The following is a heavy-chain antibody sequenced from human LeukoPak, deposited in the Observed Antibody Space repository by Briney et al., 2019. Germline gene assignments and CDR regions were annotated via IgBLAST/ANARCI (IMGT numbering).Heavy chain of an antibody. Sequence: ESLKISCKGSGDSFTSYWIGWVRQMPGKGLEWMGVIYPGDSDTRYSPSFQGQVTISADKSISTAYLQWRSLKASDTAIYYCARYYYDSSGYLIFDYWRQGTVVSVSS. D-gene: IGHD3-22*01. J-gene: IGHJ4*02. V-gene: IGHV5-51*01. CDR1: GDSFTSYW. CDR2: IYPGDSDT. CDR3: ARYYYDSSGYLIFDY.